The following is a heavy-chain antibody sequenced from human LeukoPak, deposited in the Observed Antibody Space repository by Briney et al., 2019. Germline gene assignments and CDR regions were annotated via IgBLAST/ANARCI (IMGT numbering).Heavy chain of an antibody. J-gene: IGHJ5*02. CDR1: GFTFSSYA. Sequence: GGSLRLSCAASGFTFSSYAMHWVRQAPGKGLEYVSAISSNGGSTYYANSVKGRFTISRDNSKNTLYLQMGSLRAEDMAVYYCARDRAPWRAARRGFGWFDPWGQGTLVTVSS. V-gene: IGHV3-64*01. D-gene: IGHD6-6*01. CDR3: ARDRAPWRAARRGFGWFDP. CDR2: ISSNGGST.